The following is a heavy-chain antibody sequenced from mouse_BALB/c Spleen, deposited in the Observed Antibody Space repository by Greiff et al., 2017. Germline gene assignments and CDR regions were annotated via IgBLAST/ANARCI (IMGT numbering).Heavy chain of an antibody. J-gene: IGHJ2*01. V-gene: IGHV1S81*02. CDR1: GYTFTSYW. CDR3: ARDYYGSSLFDY. CDR2: INPSNGRT. Sequence: QVQLQQPGAELVKPGASVKLSCKASGYTFTSYWMHWVKQRPGQGLEWIGEINPSNGRTNYNEKFKSKATLTVDKSSSTAYMQLSSLTSEDSAVYYCARDYYGSSLFDYWGQGSTLTVSS. D-gene: IGHD1-1*01.